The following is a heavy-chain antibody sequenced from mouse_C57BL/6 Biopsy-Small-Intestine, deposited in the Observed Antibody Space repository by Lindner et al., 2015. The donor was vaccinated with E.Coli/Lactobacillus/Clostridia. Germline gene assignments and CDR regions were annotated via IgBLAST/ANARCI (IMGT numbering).Heavy chain of an antibody. V-gene: IGHV1-72*04. Sequence: SVKVSCKASGFTFSGHFMHWVRQVPGEGLEWMGWINPNGDGTKCAQNFQGRVTMTRDTSISTAYMELRSLRSDDTAVFFCVGEVASPQGFDIWGQGTMITVSS. CDR2: INPNGDGT. D-gene: IGHD1-1*02. CDR3: VGEVASPQGFDI. J-gene: IGHJ3*01. CDR1: GFTFSGHF.